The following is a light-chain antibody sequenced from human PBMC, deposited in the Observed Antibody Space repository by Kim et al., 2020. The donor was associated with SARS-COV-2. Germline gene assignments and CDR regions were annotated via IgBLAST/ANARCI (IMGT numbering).Light chain of an antibody. CDR3: QQSYSTPRF. V-gene: IGKV1-39*01. CDR1: RTIRSY. J-gene: IGKJ2*01. Sequence: DIQMTQSPPSLSASVGDTITITCRASRTIRSYLNWYQQKAGEAPKLLIYAASTLQSGVPSRFSGSGSGTDFTLTISSLQPEDFATYYCQQSYSTPRFFGQGTKLEIK. CDR2: AAS.